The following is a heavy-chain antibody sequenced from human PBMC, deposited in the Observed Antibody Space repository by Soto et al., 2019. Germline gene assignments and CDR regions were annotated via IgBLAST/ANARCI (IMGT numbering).Heavy chain of an antibody. Sequence: QAQLVQSGTEVKKPGASVKVSCKASGYPFTGPYIYWVRQAPGQGLEWMGWINPRSGGTEFAEKFQGGVTVTRDTSIRTVFLELNSLTSDDTGVYFCARDFRTYSHGVDVWGQGIAVIVSS. CDR3: ARDFRTYSHGVDV. J-gene: IGHJ6*02. V-gene: IGHV1-2*02. CDR1: GYPFTGPY. D-gene: IGHD4-4*01. CDR2: INPRSGGT.